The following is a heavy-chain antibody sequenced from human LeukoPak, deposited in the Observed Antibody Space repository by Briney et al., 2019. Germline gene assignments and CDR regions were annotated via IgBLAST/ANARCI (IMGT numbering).Heavy chain of an antibody. V-gene: IGHV1-69*05. D-gene: IGHD3-22*01. J-gene: IGHJ4*02. CDR2: IIPIFGTA. Sequence: ASVKVSCKASGGTFSSYAISWVRQAPGQGLEWMGGIIPIFGTASYAQKFQGRVTITTDESTSTAYMELSSLRSEDTAVYYCGGAFFDSSGLFDYWGQGTLVTVSS. CDR1: GGTFSSYA. CDR3: GGAFFDSSGLFDY.